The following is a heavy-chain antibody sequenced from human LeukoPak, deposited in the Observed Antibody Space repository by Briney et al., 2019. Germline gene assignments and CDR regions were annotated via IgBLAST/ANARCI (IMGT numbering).Heavy chain of an antibody. CDR3: ARETRDSSGYYYYYYYYYMDV. Sequence: SETLSLTCTVSGGSISSSSYYWGWIRQPPGKGLEWIGSIYYSGSTYYNPSLKSRVTISVDTSKNQFSLKLSSVTAADTAVYYCARETRDSSGYYYYYYYYYMDVWGKGTTVTVSS. CDR1: GGSISSSSYY. J-gene: IGHJ6*03. D-gene: IGHD3-22*01. V-gene: IGHV4-39*07. CDR2: IYYSGST.